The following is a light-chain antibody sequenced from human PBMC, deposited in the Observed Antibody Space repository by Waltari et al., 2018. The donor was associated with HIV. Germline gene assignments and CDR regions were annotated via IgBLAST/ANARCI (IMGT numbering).Light chain of an antibody. CDR2: DVT. J-gene: IGLJ3*02. V-gene: IGLV2-14*03. Sequence: QSALTQPASVSGSPGQSLTISCPGTTNAAGRYASVPWYQPHPGKTPKLLIYDVTYRPSGVSTRFSGSKSGNTASLTVSGLQAEDEADYYCNSYTSTDRWVFGGGTKLTVL. CDR1: TNAAGRYAS. CDR3: NSYTSTDRWV.